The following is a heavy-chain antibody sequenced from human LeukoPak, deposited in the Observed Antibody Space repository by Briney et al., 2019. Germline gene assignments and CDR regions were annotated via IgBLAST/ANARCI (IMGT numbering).Heavy chain of an antibody. Sequence: GGSLRLSCAASGFTFSNYWMHWVRQAPGKELVWVSRITSDGSNTNYADSVKGRFTISGDNAKNTLYLQMNSLRAEDTAVYYCARSMTTVTTYDSWGQGTLVTVSS. D-gene: IGHD4-11*01. CDR3: ARSMTTVTTYDS. V-gene: IGHV3-74*01. CDR1: GFTFSNYW. J-gene: IGHJ5*01. CDR2: ITSDGSNT.